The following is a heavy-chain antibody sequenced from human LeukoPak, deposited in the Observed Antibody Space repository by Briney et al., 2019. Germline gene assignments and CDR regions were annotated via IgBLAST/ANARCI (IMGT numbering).Heavy chain of an antibody. CDR2: IYYSGST. D-gene: IGHD6-19*01. J-gene: IGHJ3*02. CDR1: GSPISSGDYY. CDR3: ARTMRSGWKPIDTFDI. Sequence: PSQTLSLTCTVSGSPISSGDYYWGWIRQPPGKGLEWIGYIYYSGSTYYNPSLKSRVTISVDTSKNQFSLKLGSVTAADTAVYYCARTMRSGWKPIDTFDIWGQGTMVTVSS. V-gene: IGHV4-30-4*01.